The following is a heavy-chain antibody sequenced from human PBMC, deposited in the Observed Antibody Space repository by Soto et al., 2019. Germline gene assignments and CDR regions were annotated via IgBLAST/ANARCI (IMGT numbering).Heavy chain of an antibody. CDR1: GGTFSSYA. D-gene: IGHD3-22*01. V-gene: IGHV1-69*06. J-gene: IGHJ3*02. CDR3: ARPPDSSGYYYAFDI. CDR2: IIPIFGTA. Sequence: ASVKVSCKASGGTFSSYAISWVRQAPGQGLEWMGGIIPIFGTANYAQKFQGRVTITADKSTSTAYMELSSLRSEDTAVYYCARPPDSSGYYYAFDIWGQGTMVTVS.